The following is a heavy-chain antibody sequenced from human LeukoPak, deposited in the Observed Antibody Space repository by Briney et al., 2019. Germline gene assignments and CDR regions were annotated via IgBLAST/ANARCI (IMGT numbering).Heavy chain of an antibody. D-gene: IGHD5-24*01. Sequence: PSQTLSLTCTVSGGSISSSSYYWGWIRQPPGTGLEWIGSIYYSGSTYYNPSLKSRVTISVDTSKNQFSLKLSSVTAADTAVYYFARHPDGRWLQLFDWFDPWGQGTLVTVSS. CDR2: IYYSGST. J-gene: IGHJ5*02. CDR3: ARHPDGRWLQLFDWFDP. V-gene: IGHV4-39*01. CDR1: GGSISSSSYY.